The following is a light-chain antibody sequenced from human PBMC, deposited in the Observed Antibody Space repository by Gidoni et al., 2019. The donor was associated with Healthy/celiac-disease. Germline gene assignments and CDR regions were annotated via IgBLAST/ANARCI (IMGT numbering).Light chain of an antibody. CDR3: NSRDSSGNQVV. Sequence: SSELTQDPAVSVALGQTVRITCPRDSLRSYYASWYQQKPGQAPVLVIYGKNNRPSGIPDRFSGSSSGTTASLTITGAQAEDEADYYCNSRDSSGNQVVFGGGTKLTVL. CDR2: GKN. V-gene: IGLV3-19*01. CDR1: SLRSYY. J-gene: IGLJ2*01.